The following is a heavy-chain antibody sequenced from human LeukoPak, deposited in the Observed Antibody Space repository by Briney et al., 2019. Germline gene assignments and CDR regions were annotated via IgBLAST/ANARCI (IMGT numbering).Heavy chain of an antibody. Sequence: ASVKVSCKSTGGSFNSYAISWVRQAPGQGLEWMGGIIVMFGTTNYAQKFQGRVTITADESTSTAHMELSSLRIDDTAVYYCAREGGVPGLYYFDHWGQGTLVTVSS. J-gene: IGHJ4*02. CDR3: AREGGVPGLYYFDH. V-gene: IGHV1-69*01. CDR2: IIVMFGTT. CDR1: GGSFNSYA. D-gene: IGHD3-10*01.